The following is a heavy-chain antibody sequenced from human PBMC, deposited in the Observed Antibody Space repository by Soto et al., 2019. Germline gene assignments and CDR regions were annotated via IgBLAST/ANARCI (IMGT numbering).Heavy chain of an antibody. CDR3: TTGDLRFLEWLAY. V-gene: IGHV3-15*07. J-gene: IGHJ4*02. Sequence: EVQLVESGGGLVKPGGSLRLSCAASGFTFSNAWMNWVRQAPGKGLEWVGRIKSKTDGGTTDYAAPVKGRFTISRDDSKNTLYLQMNSLKTEDTAVYYCTTGDLRFLEWLAYWGQGTLVTVSS. D-gene: IGHD3-3*01. CDR2: IKSKTDGGTT. CDR1: GFTFSNAW.